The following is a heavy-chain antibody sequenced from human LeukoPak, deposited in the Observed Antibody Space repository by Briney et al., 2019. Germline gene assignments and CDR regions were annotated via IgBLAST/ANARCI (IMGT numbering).Heavy chain of an antibody. CDR2: IVVASGNT. Sequence: SVKVSCKASGFTFSSSAMLWVRQARGQRLEWIGWIVVASGNTNYAQKFQERVTITRDMSTSTAYMELSSLRSEDTAVYYCAAALYSSTWKDDYWGQGTLVTVSS. CDR1: GFTFSSSA. CDR3: AAALYSSTWKDDY. J-gene: IGHJ4*02. D-gene: IGHD6-13*01. V-gene: IGHV1-58*02.